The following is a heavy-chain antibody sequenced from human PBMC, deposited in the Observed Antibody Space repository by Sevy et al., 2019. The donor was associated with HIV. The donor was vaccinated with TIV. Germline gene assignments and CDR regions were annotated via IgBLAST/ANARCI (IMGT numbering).Heavy chain of an antibody. J-gene: IGHJ6*02. Sequence: GGSLRLSCAASGFAFSGSTVHWVRQASGKGLEWVGHIRSKAYNFATTNAASLKGRFTISRDDSKNTAYLQLNGLKTEDTAVYYCTGGAPYPMDVWGQGTTVTVSS. CDR2: IRSKAYNFAT. D-gene: IGHD3-10*01. V-gene: IGHV3-73*01. CDR1: GFAFSGST. CDR3: TGGAPYPMDV.